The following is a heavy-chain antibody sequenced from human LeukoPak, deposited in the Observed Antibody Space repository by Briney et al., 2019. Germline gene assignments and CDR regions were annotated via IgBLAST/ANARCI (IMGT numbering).Heavy chain of an antibody. J-gene: IGHJ3*02. V-gene: IGHV3-7*01. CDR3: ARLRLGAFDI. CDR1: RFTFSNYW. CDR2: IKQDGSEG. D-gene: IGHD2-21*01. Sequence: PGGSLRLSCAASRFTFSNYWMNWVRLAPGKGLEWVANIKQDGSEGYYVDSVKGRFTISRDNTKNSLYLQMNSLRAEDTAVYYCARLRLGAFDIWGQGTMVTVSS.